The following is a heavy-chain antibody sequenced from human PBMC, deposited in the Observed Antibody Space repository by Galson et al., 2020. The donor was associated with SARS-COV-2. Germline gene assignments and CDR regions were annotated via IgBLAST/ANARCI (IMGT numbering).Heavy chain of an antibody. V-gene: IGHV3-21*01. J-gene: IGHJ6*02. Sequence: GESLTISCEASGFHFNAYGMTWVRPLPGKGPEWLSSLTSSSGYIYYSDSVKGRFTISRDDAKSSTYLQMNSLTVDDTAVDYCARALGYYHYHGMDVWGPGTTVTVSS. CDR2: LTSSSGYI. CDR1: GFHFNAYG. CDR3: ARALGYYHYHGMDV.